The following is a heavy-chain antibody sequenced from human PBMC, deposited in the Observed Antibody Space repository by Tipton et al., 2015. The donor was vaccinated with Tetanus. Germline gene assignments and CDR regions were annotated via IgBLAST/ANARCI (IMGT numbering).Heavy chain of an antibody. J-gene: IGHJ4*02. CDR3: ARGGVVPAAPVDY. V-gene: IGHV4-34*01. CDR2: INHSGST. CDR1: GGSFSGYY. D-gene: IGHD2-2*01. Sequence: TLSLTCAVYGGSFSGYYWSWIRQPPGKGLEWIGEINHSGSTNYNPSLKSRVTISVDTSKNQFSLKLSSVTAADTAVYYCARGGVVPAAPVDYWGQGTLVTVSS.